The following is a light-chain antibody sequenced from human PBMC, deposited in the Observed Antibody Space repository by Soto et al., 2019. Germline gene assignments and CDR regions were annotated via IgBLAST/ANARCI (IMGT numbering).Light chain of an antibody. CDR3: QQCNDWPWT. V-gene: IGKV3-15*01. CDR1: QSVRNN. Sequence: EIVMTQSPGTLSVSPGERVTLSCRASQSVRNNLAWYQQKPGQGPRLLIYDASTRATGIPARFSGSGSGTEFTLTISSLQSQDFVVYYCQQCNDWPWTFGQGTKVEIK. J-gene: IGKJ1*01. CDR2: DAS.